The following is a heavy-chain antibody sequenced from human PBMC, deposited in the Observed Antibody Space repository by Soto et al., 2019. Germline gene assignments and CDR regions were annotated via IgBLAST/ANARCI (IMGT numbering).Heavy chain of an antibody. CDR3: ARRITMVRGVRGGFDP. CDR2: IYHSGST. CDR1: GCSISSSSYY. J-gene: IGHJ5*02. Sequence: PSETLSLTCTVSGCSISSSSYYWGWIRQPPGKGLEWIGKIYHSGSTYYNPSLKSRVTISVGTSKNQFSLKLSSVTAADTAVYYCARRITMVRGVRGGFDPWGQETLVTVSS. D-gene: IGHD3-10*01. V-gene: IGHV4-39*01.